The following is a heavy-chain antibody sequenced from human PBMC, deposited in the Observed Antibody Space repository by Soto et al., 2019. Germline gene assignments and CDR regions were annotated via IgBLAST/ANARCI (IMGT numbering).Heavy chain of an antibody. V-gene: IGHV4-59*08. J-gene: IGHJ6*03. CDR3: ARLYGSGSYYTETYYYYYYMDV. Sequence: QVQLQESGPGLVKPSETLSLTCTVSGGSISSYYWSWIRQPPGKGLEWIGSIYYSGSTNYNPSLKSRVTISVDTSKNQFSLKLSSVTAADTAVYYCARLYGSGSYYTETYYYYYYMDVWGKGTTVTVSS. CDR2: IYYSGST. D-gene: IGHD3-10*01. CDR1: GGSISSYY.